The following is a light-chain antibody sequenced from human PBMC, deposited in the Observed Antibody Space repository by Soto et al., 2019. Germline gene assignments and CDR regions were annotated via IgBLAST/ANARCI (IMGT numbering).Light chain of an antibody. V-gene: IGKV1-39*01. J-gene: IGKJ1*01. CDR1: QTISSH. CDR3: QQTYRGRT. Sequence: DIQMTQSPSSLSASVGDRVIITCRASQTISSHLNWYQQKPGKAPKLVIYSVSGLQRGVASRFSGSGSESEFTLTISSLQPDDFATYCCQQTYRGRTFGRGTKVEVK. CDR2: SVS.